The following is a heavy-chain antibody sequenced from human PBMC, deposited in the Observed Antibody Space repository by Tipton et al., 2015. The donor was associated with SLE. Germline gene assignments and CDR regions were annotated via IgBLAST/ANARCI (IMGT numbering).Heavy chain of an antibody. CDR2: ISIDVNKK. V-gene: IGHV3-30-3*01. CDR1: GFTFRNFG. J-gene: IGHJ5*02. CDR3: AKALET. Sequence: SLRLSCVASGFTFRNFGFHWIRQAPGKGLDCVASISIDVNKKDYADSVKGRFTISRDNSKNTLYLQINRLRPEDTALYYCAKALETSGQGTLVTVSS.